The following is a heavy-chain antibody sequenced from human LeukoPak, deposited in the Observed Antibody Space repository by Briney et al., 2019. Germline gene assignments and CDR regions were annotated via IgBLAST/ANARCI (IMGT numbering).Heavy chain of an antibody. CDR3: ARVGYSGYDFLDY. J-gene: IGHJ4*02. CDR1: GFTFSDYY. D-gene: IGHD5-12*01. V-gene: IGHV3-11*06. CDR2: ISSSSSYT. Sequence: GGSLRLSCAASGFTFSDYYMSWIRQAPGKGLEWVSYISSSSSYTNYADSVEGRFTISRDNAKNSLYLQMNSLRAEDTAVYYCARVGYSGYDFLDYWGQGTLVTVSS.